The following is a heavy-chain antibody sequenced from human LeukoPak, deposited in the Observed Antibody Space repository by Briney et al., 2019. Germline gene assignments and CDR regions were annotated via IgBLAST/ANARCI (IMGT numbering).Heavy chain of an antibody. J-gene: IGHJ4*02. CDR3: ARQTGSGLFSLP. V-gene: IGHV4-38-2*02. CDR1: GYSISTGYY. Sequence: MASETLSLTCTVSGYSISTGYYWDWIRQPPGKGLEWIGTFYHGGSTYYNPSLKSRVTISVDTSKNQFSLKLSSVTAADTAVYYCARQTGSGLFSLPGGQGTLVTVSS. D-gene: IGHD3-10*01. CDR2: FYHGGST.